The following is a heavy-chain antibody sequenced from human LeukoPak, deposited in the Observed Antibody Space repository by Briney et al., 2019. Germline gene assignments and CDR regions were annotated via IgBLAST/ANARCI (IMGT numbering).Heavy chain of an antibody. CDR1: EFSVGSNY. D-gene: IGHD1-26*01. V-gene: IGHV3-66*01. Sequence: GGSLRLSCAASEFSVGSNYMTWVRQAPGKGLEWVSLIYSGGSTYYADSVKGRFTISRDNSKNTLYLQMNSLRAEDTAVYYCAREAALYSGSYYLLDYWGQGTLVTVSS. J-gene: IGHJ4*02. CDR2: IYSGGST. CDR3: AREAALYSGSYYLLDY.